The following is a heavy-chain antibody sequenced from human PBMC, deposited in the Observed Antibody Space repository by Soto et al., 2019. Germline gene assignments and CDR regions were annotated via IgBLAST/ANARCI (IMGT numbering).Heavy chain of an antibody. J-gene: IGHJ6*02. CDR2: ISAYNGNT. D-gene: IGHD2-15*01. Sequence: ASVKFSCKASGYTFTSYGISWVRQDPGQGLDWMGWISAYNGNTKYAQDLQGRVTMTTDTSTSTAYMELRSLRSDDTAVYYCARFSGGSYNTYYFYYGMDVWGQGTTVTVSS. V-gene: IGHV1-18*01. CDR3: ARFSGGSYNTYYFYYGMDV. CDR1: GYTFTSYG.